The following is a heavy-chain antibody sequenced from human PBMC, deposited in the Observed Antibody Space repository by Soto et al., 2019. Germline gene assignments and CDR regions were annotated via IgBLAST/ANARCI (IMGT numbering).Heavy chain of an antibody. CDR1: GFTFSSYG. D-gene: IGHD3-3*01. V-gene: IGHV3-30*18. CDR3: AKDGYYDFWSGPNYYYYMDV. Sequence: PGGSLRLSCAASGFTFSSYGMHWVRQAPGKGLEWVAVISYDGSNKYYADSVKGRFTISRDNSKNKLYLQMNSLRAEDTVVYYCAKDGYYDFWSGPNYYYYMDVWGKGTTVTVSS. CDR2: ISYDGSNK. J-gene: IGHJ6*03.